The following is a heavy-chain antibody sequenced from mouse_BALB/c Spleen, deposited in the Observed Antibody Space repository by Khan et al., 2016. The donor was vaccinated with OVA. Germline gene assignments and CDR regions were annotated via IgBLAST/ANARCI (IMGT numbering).Heavy chain of an antibody. D-gene: IGHD4-1*01. Sequence: EVQLQESGPGLVKPSQSLSLTCTVTGYSITRDYAWNWIRQFPGNKLEWMGYITNSGSTNYNPSLKSRISINRDTSKNQFFLQMTSVTTEDTAIYDCASELGRYYAMDYWGQGTSVTVSS. CDR3: ASELGRYYAMDY. J-gene: IGHJ4*01. V-gene: IGHV3-2*02. CDR2: ITNSGST. CDR1: GYSITRDYA.